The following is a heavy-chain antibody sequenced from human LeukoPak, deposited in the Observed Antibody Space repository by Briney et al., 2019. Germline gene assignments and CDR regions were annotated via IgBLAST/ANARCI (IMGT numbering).Heavy chain of an antibody. Sequence: SETLSLTCTVSGGSISSGDYYWSWIRQPPGKGLEWIAYMYYSGSTYYNPSLKSRVTISVDTSKNQFSLKLSSVTAADTAVYYCARGLSDIVVVPALNWFDPWGQGTLVTVSS. D-gene: IGHD2-2*01. V-gene: IGHV4-30-4*01. CDR3: ARGLSDIVVVPALNWFDP. CDR2: MYYSGST. J-gene: IGHJ5*02. CDR1: GGSISSGDYY.